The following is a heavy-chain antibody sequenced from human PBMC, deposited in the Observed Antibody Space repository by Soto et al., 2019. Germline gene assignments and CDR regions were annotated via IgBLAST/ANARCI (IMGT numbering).Heavy chain of an antibody. CDR3: AKQMGTWVDTAIDF. CDR2: LSHDGGNI. V-gene: IGHV3-23*01. Sequence: PGGSLRLSRVDPDFSFTHHAMTWVRLPPGKGLHWVAALSHDGGNIYYRDSVRGRFTISRDNSKNTLYLHMHSLKAEDTAVCFCAKQMGTWVDTAIDFWGQGTQVTDS. J-gene: IGHJ4*02. CDR1: DFSFTHHA. D-gene: IGHD1-1*01.